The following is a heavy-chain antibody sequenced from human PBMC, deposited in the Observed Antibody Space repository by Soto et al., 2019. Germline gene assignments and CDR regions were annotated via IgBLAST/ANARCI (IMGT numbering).Heavy chain of an antibody. D-gene: IGHD2-2*01. CDR1: GFTFSSYA. V-gene: IGHV3-23*01. CDR3: AKPPAALVDY. CDR2: ISGSRGST. J-gene: IGHJ4*02. Sequence: GGSMRLSCAASGFTFSSYAMSWVRQAPGKGLGWGSAISGSRGSTYYADSVKGRFTISRDNSKNTLYLQMNSLRAEDTGVYYRAKPPAALVDYWGQGXLVTVYS.